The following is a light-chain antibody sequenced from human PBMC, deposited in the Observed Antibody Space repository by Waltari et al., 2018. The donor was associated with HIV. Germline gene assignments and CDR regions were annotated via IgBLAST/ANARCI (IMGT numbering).Light chain of an antibody. CDR1: SSDVGAYTL. V-gene: IGLV2-23*02. CDR2: EVT. Sequence: QSALTQSASVSGSPGQSITISCTGTSSDVGAYTLVSWYQQHPGEVPKLLIYEVTKRPSGVSTRFSGSKSGNTASLTISGLQAEDEADYYCCSYAGSGLVFGGGTKLTVL. J-gene: IGLJ3*02. CDR3: CSYAGSGLV.